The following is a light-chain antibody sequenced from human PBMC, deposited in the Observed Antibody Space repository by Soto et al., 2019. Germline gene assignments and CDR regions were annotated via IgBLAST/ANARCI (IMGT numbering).Light chain of an antibody. CDR1: QSSSNW. CDR3: QQSYSTPRA. V-gene: IGKV1-39*01. CDR2: AAS. J-gene: IGKJ1*01. Sequence: DIHMTQSPSSVSASVGDSDSLTCRASQSSSNWLAGYQQKPGKAPKLLIYAASSLQSGVPSRFSGSGSGTNFTLTISSLQPEDFATDYCQQSYSTPRAFGQGTRVDIK.